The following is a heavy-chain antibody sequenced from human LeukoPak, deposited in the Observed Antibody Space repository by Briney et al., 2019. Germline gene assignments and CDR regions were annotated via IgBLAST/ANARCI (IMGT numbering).Heavy chain of an antibody. V-gene: IGHV3-74*01. Sequence: PGGSLRLSCAASGFTFSSYWMHWVRQAPGKGLVWVSRINPDGSSRDYADSVKGRFTISRDTAKNSLYLQMSSLRDEDTAVYYCARDLTYGDFDYWGQGTLVTVSS. CDR3: ARDLTYGDFDY. J-gene: IGHJ4*02. CDR1: GFTFSSYW. CDR2: INPDGSSR. D-gene: IGHD4-17*01.